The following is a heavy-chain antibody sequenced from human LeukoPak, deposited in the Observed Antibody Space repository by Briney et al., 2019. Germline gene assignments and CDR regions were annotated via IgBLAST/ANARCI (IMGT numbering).Heavy chain of an antibody. CDR1: GFTFSSYW. Sequence: GGSLRLSCAASGFTFSSYWMHWVRQAPGKGLEWVAVIWYDGSNKYYADSVKGRFTISRDNSKNTLYLQMNSLRAEDTAVYYCARGFDWLLLGPFDYWGQGTLVTVSS. V-gene: IGHV3-33*08. D-gene: IGHD3-9*01. J-gene: IGHJ4*02. CDR3: ARGFDWLLLGPFDY. CDR2: IWYDGSNK.